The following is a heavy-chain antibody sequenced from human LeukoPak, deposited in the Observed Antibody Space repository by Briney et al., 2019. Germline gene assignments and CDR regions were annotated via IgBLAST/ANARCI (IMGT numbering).Heavy chain of an antibody. V-gene: IGHV3-48*03. J-gene: IGHJ4*02. CDR2: ISSSGSST. CDR1: GFTLSSFE. Sequence: GGSLRLSCAASGFTLSSFEMNWVRQPPGKGLEWVSYISSSGSSTFYADSVKGRFTISRDNAKNSLFLQMFTLRDEDTAVYYCARGKNGVGGYDILIDYWGQGTLVTVSS. D-gene: IGHD3-9*01. CDR3: ARGKNGVGGYDILIDY.